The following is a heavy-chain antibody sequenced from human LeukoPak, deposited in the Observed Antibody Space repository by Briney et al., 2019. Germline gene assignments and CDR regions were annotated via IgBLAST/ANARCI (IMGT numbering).Heavy chain of an antibody. CDR1: EFTFSRHG. Sequence: PGRSLRLSWAPSEFTFSRHGMHWVRQAPGKGLEWVAIISNDGSRKYYAHSVEGRFTISRDNSKNTLYLQMDSLRAEDTAVYYCARDRAWNYFDYWGQGTLVTVSS. CDR3: ARDRAWNYFDY. V-gene: IGHV3-30*03. J-gene: IGHJ4*02. D-gene: IGHD3-3*01. CDR2: ISNDGSRK.